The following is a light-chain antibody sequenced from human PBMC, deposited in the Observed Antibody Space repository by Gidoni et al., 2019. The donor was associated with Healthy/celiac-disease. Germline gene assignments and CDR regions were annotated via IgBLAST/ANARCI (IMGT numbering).Light chain of an antibody. J-gene: IGKJ4*01. CDR1: QDISNY. CDR3: QQYDNPPLT. Sequence: DIQMTQSPSSLSASVGDRVTIICQASQDISNYLNWYQQKPGKAPKLLIYDASNLETGVPSRFSGSGSGTDFTLTISSLQPEDIATYYCQQYDNPPLTFGGGTKVEIK. CDR2: DAS. V-gene: IGKV1-33*01.